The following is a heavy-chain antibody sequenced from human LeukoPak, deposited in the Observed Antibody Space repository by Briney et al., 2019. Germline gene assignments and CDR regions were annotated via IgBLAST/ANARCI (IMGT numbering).Heavy chain of an antibody. CDR1: GGTFSSYA. Sequence: SVKVSCKASGGTFSSYAISWVRHAPGQGLEWMGRIIPILGIANYAQKFQGRVTISADKSTSTAYMELSSLRSEDTAVYYCAREDSSGYYPIFDYWGQGTLVTVSS. D-gene: IGHD3-22*01. V-gene: IGHV1-69*04. CDR3: AREDSSGYYPIFDY. CDR2: IIPILGIA. J-gene: IGHJ4*02.